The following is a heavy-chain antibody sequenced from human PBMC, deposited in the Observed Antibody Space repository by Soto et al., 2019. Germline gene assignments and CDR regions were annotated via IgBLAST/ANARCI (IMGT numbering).Heavy chain of an antibody. V-gene: IGHV3-30-3*01. CDR3: ARGQVVAATQSYYYYYGMDV. Sequence: GGSLRLSCAASGFTFSSYAMHWVRQAPGKGLEWVAVISYDGSNKYYADSVKGRFTISRDNSKNTLYLQMNSLRAEDKAVYYCARGQVVAATQSYYYYYGMDVWGQGTTVTVSS. CDR1: GFTFSSYA. J-gene: IGHJ6*02. CDR2: ISYDGSNK. D-gene: IGHD2-15*01.